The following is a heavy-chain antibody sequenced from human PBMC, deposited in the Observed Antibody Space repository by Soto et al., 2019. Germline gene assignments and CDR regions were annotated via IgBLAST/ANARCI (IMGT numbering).Heavy chain of an antibody. D-gene: IGHD3-22*01. CDR3: ARVWSSGYSLDY. CDR1: GFTVSIYS. CDR2: ISSSSRTI. V-gene: IGHV3-48*02. Sequence: EVQLVESGGGVVQPGGSLRLSCEVSGFTVSIYSIHWVRQAPGKGLEGVSYISSSSRTIHYADSVKGRFTTSRDNAKNSVSLQMNSLREEDTAVYYCARVWSSGYSLDYWGQGTLVNVSS. J-gene: IGHJ4*02.